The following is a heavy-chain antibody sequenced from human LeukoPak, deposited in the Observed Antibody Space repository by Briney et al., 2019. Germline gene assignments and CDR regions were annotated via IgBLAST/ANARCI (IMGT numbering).Heavy chain of an antibody. CDR1: GFTFSSYS. J-gene: IGHJ4*02. CDR2: ISSSSSYI. D-gene: IGHD2-2*01. CDR3: ARDSISSMGGSMY. V-gene: IGHV3-21*01. Sequence: GGSLRLSCAASGFTFSSYSMNWVRQAPGKGLEWVSSISSSSSYIYYADSVKGRFTISRDNAKNSLYLQMNSLRAEDTAVYYCARDSISSMGGSMYWGQGTLVTVSS.